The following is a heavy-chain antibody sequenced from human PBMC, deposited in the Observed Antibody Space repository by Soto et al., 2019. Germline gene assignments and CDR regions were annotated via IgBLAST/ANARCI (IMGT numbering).Heavy chain of an antibody. CDR3: ARHFHDYGDYVGAFDI. Sequence: QVQLVQSGAEVKKPGASVKVSCKASGYTFTSYDINWVRQATGQGLEWMGWMNPNSGNTGYAQKFQGRVTMTRNTSISTAYMELSSLRSEDTAVYYCARHFHDYGDYVGAFDIWGQGTMVTVSS. CDR2: MNPNSGNT. J-gene: IGHJ3*02. D-gene: IGHD4-17*01. CDR1: GYTFTSYD. V-gene: IGHV1-8*01.